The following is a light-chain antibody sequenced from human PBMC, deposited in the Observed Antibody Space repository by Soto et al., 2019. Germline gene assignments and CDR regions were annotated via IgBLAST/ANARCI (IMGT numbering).Light chain of an antibody. J-gene: IGKJ1*01. Sequence: IQLTQSPSALSAYVGDRVTITFRASQSISSWLAWYQQKPGKAPKLLIYDASSLESGVPSRFSGSGSGTEFTLTISSLQPDDFATYYCQQYNSYGTFGQGTKV. CDR2: DAS. CDR3: QQYNSYGT. CDR1: QSISSW. V-gene: IGKV1-5*01.